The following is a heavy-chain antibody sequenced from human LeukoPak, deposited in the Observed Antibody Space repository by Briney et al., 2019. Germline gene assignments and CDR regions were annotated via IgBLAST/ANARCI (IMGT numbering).Heavy chain of an antibody. J-gene: IGHJ5*02. CDR2: ISPIFDIA. CDR3: AREFRQSNWNDGHWFDP. CDR1: GGTFSSYG. V-gene: IGHV1-69*04. D-gene: IGHD1-20*01. Sequence: GASVKVSCKASGGTFSSYGIIWVRQAPGQGLEWMGRISPIFDIANYAQKFQGRVTITADTSTSTAYMELSSLRSEDTAIYYCAREFRQSNWNDGHWFDPWGQGTLVTVSP.